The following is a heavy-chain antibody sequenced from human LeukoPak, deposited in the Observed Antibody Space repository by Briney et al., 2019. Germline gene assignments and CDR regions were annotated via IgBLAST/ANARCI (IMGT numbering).Heavy chain of an antibody. CDR1: GFTFYDYA. J-gene: IGHJ2*01. D-gene: IGHD2-21*02. Sequence: GGSLRLSCAASGFTFYDYAMHWVRQAPGKGLEWVSGISWNSGSIGYADSVKGRFTISRDNAKNSLYLQMNSLRAEDTALYYCARTSGTYCGGDCYSFDLWGRGTLVTVSS. CDR2: ISWNSGSI. V-gene: IGHV3-9*01. CDR3: ARTSGTYCGGDCYSFDL.